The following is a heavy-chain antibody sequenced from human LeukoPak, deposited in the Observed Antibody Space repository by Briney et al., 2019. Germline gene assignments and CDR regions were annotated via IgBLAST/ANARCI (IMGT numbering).Heavy chain of an antibody. CDR3: ARDPSSYTYYYDSSGYY. J-gene: IGHJ4*02. V-gene: IGHV1-18*01. CDR1: GYTFTSYG. CDR2: ISAYNGNT. D-gene: IGHD3-22*01. Sequence: GASVKVSCKASGYTFTSYGINWVRQAPGQGLEWMGWISAYNGNTNYAQKLQGRVTMTTDTSTSTAYMELRSLRSDDTAVYYCARDPSSYTYYYDSSGYYWGQGTLVTVSS.